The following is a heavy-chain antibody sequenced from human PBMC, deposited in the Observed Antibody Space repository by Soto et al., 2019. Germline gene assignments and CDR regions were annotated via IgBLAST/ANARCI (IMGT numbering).Heavy chain of an antibody. D-gene: IGHD3-3*01. Sequence: PSETLSLTCSVSGGSISIGDNYLSWIRQPPGKGLEFIGYSYHSGHKYYNPSLKSRVAITVDTSKNQFSLKLSSVTAADTAMYCCARVIWSVYFSRAVDFWGQGT. CDR2: SYHSGHK. J-gene: IGHJ3*01. CDR3: ARVIWSVYFSRAVDF. CDR1: GGSISIGDNY. V-gene: IGHV4-30-4*01.